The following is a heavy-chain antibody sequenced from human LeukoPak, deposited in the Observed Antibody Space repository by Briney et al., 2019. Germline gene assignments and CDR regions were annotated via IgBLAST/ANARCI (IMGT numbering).Heavy chain of an antibody. CDR1: GYTFTGYY. J-gene: IGHJ4*02. V-gene: IGHV1-2*02. CDR2: INPNSGGT. Sequence: ASVKVSCKASGYTFTGYYMHWVRQAPGQGLEWMGWINPNSGGTNYAQKFQGRVTTTRDTSISTAYMELSRLRSDDTAVYYCARDLVDTAMDDYWGQGTLVTVYS. D-gene: IGHD5-18*01. CDR3: ARDLVDTAMDDY.